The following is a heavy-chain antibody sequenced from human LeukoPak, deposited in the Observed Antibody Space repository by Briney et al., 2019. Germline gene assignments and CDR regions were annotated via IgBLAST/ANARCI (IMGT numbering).Heavy chain of an antibody. J-gene: IGHJ3*02. V-gene: IGHV4-59*01. CDR2: IYYSGST. CDR1: GGSISSYY. CDR3: ARDPPEKSAFDI. Sequence: SETLSLTCTVSGGSISSYYWSWIRQPPGKGLEWIGYIYYSGSTNYNPSLKSRVTISVDTSKNQFSLKLSSVTAADTAVYYCARDPPEKSAFDIWGQGTMVTVSS. D-gene: IGHD5-24*01.